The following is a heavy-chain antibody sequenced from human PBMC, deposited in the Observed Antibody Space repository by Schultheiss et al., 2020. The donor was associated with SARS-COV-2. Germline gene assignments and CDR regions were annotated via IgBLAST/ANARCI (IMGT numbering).Heavy chain of an antibody. V-gene: IGHV5-51*01. CDR3: ARERENYYGSGRGGMDV. Sequence: GESLKISCKGSGYSFTNSWIGWVRQMPGKGLEWMGIIYPGDSDTRYSPSFQGQVTISADKSVSTAYLQWSSLKASDTAMYYCARERENYYGSGRGGMDVWGQGTTVTVSS. D-gene: IGHD3-10*01. CDR2: IYPGDSDT. CDR1: GYSFTNSW. J-gene: IGHJ6*02.